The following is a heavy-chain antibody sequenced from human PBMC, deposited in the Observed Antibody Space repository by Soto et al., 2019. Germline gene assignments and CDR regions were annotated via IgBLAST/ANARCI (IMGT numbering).Heavy chain of an antibody. CDR1: GGSISSGGYS. J-gene: IGHJ5*02. CDR3: ARWLGTYLNWFDP. D-gene: IGHD1-1*01. V-gene: IGHV4-30-2*01. Sequence: SETLSLTCAVSGGSISSGGYSWSWIRQPPGKGLEWIGYIYHSGSTYYNPSPKSRVTISVDRSKNQFSLKLSSVTAADTAVYYCARWLGTYLNWFDPWGQGTLVTVSS. CDR2: IYHSGST.